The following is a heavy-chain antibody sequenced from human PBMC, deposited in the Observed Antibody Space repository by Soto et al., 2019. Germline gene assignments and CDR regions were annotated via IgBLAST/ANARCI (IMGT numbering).Heavy chain of an antibody. CDR1: GYTFINYY. J-gene: IGHJ4*02. V-gene: IGHV1-46*01. CDR3: ARGGPELATIGSFDY. D-gene: IGHD5-12*01. Sequence: QVQVVQSGAEVKKPGASVKVSCKASGYTFINYYMHWVRQAPGQGLEWIRRIISSDGSTHYAQRFQDRVIMTRDTSTSTVYMELNSLRSEDSAVYYCARGGPELATIGSFDYWGQGTLVTVSS. CDR2: IISSDGST.